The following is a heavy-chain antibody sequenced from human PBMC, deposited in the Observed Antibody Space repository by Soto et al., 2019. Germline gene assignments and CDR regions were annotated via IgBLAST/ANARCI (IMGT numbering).Heavy chain of an antibody. V-gene: IGHV4-4*02. CDR1: GFRIRDGYW. Sequence: QLQLHESGPELVKPSETLSLTCGVSGFRIRDGYWWSWVRQPPGKGLDWIGEILHSGSATYNPTLTSRLSMSVDTSKNQSALKLYSVTAADTAVYYCARTGDVSSHYWDHGLLVTVSS. J-gene: IGHJ4*01. D-gene: IGHD7-27*01. CDR3: ARTGDVSSHY. CDR2: ILHSGSA.